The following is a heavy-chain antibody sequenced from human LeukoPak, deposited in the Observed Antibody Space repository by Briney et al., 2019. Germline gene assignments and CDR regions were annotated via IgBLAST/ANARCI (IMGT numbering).Heavy chain of an antibody. V-gene: IGHV4-34*01. CDR1: GGSFSGYY. CDR3: AHRWGYNEDY. D-gene: IGHD5-24*01. Sequence: PSETLSLTCAVYGGSFSGYYWSWIRQPPGKGLEWIGEIDHSGSTNYNPSLKSRVTISVDTSKNQFSLKLSSVTAADTAVYYCAHRWGYNEDYWGQGTLVTVSS. CDR2: IDHSGST. J-gene: IGHJ4*02.